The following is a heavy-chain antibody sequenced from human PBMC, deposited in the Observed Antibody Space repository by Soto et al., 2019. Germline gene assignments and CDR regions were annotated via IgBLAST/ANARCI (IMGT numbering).Heavy chain of an antibody. V-gene: IGHV4-31*03. CDR3: ARGLSYYYDSSGYRFDY. J-gene: IGHJ4*02. Sequence: KSSETLSLTCTVSGGSISSGGYYWSWIRQHPGKGLEWIGYIYYSGSTYYNPSLKSRVTISVDTSKNQFSLKLSSVTAADTAVYYCARGLSYYYDSSGYRFDYWGQGTLVTVSS. CDR1: GGSISSGGYY. D-gene: IGHD3-22*01. CDR2: IYYSGST.